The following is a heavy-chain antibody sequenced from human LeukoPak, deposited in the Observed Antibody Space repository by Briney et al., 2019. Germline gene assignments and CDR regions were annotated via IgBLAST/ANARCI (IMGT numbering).Heavy chain of an antibody. D-gene: IGHD6-19*01. CDR2: IYYSGST. Sequence: SETLSLTCTVSGGSTSGYYWSWIRQPPGKGLEWLGYIYYSGSTKYNPSLKSRVTISVDTSKNQFSLKLSSVTAADTAVYYCARKAYSSGWRNFDYWGQGTLVTVSS. CDR1: GGSTSGYY. J-gene: IGHJ4*02. V-gene: IGHV4-59*01. CDR3: ARKAYSSGWRNFDY.